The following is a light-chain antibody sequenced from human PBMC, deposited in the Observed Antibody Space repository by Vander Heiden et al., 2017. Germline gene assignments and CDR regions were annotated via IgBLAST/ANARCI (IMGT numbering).Light chain of an antibody. V-gene: IGLV1-40*01. CDR3: QSYDSRLSGVV. Sequence: QSVLTQPPSVSGAPGQRVTISCTGSSSNIGAGYDVHWYQQLPGTAPKLLMYGNSNRPSGGPDRFSGSKSGTSASLAITGLQAEDEADYYCQSYDSRLSGVVFGGGTKLTVL. J-gene: IGLJ2*01. CDR1: SSNIGAGYD. CDR2: GNS.